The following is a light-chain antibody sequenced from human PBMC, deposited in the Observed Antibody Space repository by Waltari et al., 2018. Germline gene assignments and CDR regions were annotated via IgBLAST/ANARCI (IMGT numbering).Light chain of an antibody. Sequence: DIVMTQSPDSLAVSLGERATINCKSSQSVLYSSNNKNYLAWYQQKPGQPPTLLIYWASTRQAGVPDRFRGGGSGTDFTLTISSLQAEDVAVYYCQQYYSAPYTFGQGTKLEIK. CDR2: WAS. V-gene: IGKV4-1*01. J-gene: IGKJ2*01. CDR1: QSVLYSSNNKNY. CDR3: QQYYSAPYT.